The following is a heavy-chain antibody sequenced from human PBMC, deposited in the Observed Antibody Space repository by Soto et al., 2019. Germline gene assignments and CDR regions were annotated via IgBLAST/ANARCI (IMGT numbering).Heavy chain of an antibody. D-gene: IGHD1-20*01. J-gene: IGHJ3*02. V-gene: IGHV3-53*04. CDR2: IYSGGST. CDR1: GFTVSSNY. Sequence: PGGSLRLSCAASGFTVSSNYMSWIRQAPGKGLEWVSVIYSGGSTYYADSVKGRFTISRHNSKNTLYLQMNSLRAEDTAVYYCARDLSSSSSKITGTFAFDIWGQGTMVTVSS. CDR3: ARDLSSSSSKITGTFAFDI.